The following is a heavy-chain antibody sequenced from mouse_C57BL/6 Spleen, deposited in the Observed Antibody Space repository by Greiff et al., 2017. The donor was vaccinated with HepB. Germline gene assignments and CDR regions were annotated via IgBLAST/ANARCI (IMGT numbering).Heavy chain of an antibody. CDR1: GYSFTSYY. Sequence: QVQLQQSGPELVKPGASVQISCKASGYSFTSYYIHWVKQRPGQGLEWIGWIYPGSGNTKYNETFKGKATLTADTSSSPAYMQRSSLTSEYSAVYYCARGAIYYDYDGFAYWGQGTLVTVSA. D-gene: IGHD2-4*01. V-gene: IGHV1-66*01. J-gene: IGHJ3*01. CDR2: IYPGSGNT. CDR3: ARGAIYYDYDGFAY.